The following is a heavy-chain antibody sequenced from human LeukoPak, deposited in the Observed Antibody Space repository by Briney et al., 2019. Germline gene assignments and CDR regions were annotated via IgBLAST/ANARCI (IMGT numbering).Heavy chain of an antibody. J-gene: IGHJ4*02. Sequence: ASVKVSCKASGYTFTSYGINWVRQAPGQGLEWMGWISAYTGNTGYAQKFQGRVTMTRNTSISSAYMELSSLRSEDTAVYYCARGLGNDGIFDYWGQGTLVTVSS. V-gene: IGHV1-8*02. D-gene: IGHD1-1*01. CDR2: ISAYTGNT. CDR3: ARGLGNDGIFDY. CDR1: GYTFTSYG.